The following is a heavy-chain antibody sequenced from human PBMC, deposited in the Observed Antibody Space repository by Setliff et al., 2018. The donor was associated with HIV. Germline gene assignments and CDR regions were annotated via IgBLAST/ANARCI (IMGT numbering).Heavy chain of an antibody. V-gene: IGHV3-7*05. J-gene: IGHJ6*02. CDR1: GFTLSTFW. CDR2: IKQDGSEK. CDR3: ASQGVVVTTRGHHYYGLNV. D-gene: IGHD2-15*01. Sequence: PGGSLRLSCAASGFTLSTFWMTWVRQAPGKGLEWVANIKQDGSEKDYVDSVKGRFTISRDNGNSSLFLQMNSLRAEDTAVYYCASQGVVVTTRGHHYYGLNVWGQGTTVTVSS.